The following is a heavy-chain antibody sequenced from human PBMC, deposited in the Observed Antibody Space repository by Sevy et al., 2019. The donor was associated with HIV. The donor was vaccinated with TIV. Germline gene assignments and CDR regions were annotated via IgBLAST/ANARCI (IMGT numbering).Heavy chain of an antibody. Sequence: ASVKVSCKASGYTFTSYRIYWVRQAPGQGLEWMGWVSAHNGATNYVQKVQGRVAMTTDTSTSTAYMELRSLTSDDTAVYYCARAYCSGGSCYSLAYWGQGSLVTVSS. V-gene: IGHV1-18*01. D-gene: IGHD2-15*01. CDR2: VSAHNGAT. CDR3: ARAYCSGGSCYSLAY. J-gene: IGHJ4*02. CDR1: GYTFTSYR.